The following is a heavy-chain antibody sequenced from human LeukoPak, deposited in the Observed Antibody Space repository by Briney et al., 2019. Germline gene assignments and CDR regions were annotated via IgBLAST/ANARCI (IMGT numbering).Heavy chain of an antibody. CDR3: ARSQATYYYYYMDV. V-gene: IGHV1-18*01. Sequence: GASVKVSRKASGYTFTSYGISWVRQAPGQGLEWMGWISAYNGNTNYAQKFQGRVTITADESTSTAYMELSSLRSEDTAVYYCARSQATYYYYYMDVWGKGTTVTISS. CDR1: GYTFTSYG. CDR2: ISAYNGNT. J-gene: IGHJ6*03.